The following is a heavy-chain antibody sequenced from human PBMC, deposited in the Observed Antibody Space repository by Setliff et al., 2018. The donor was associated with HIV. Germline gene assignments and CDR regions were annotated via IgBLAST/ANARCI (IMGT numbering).Heavy chain of an antibody. CDR3: ARARSSGSPDY. Sequence: PSETLSLTCGVSGYSISSGYYWGWIRQPPGKGLEWIGSIYHSGSTNYNPSLKSRVTISVDTSKNQFSLKLSSVTAADTAVYYCARARSSGSPDYWGQGTLVTVSS. J-gene: IGHJ4*02. V-gene: IGHV4-38-2*01. CDR2: IYHSGST. D-gene: IGHD3-22*01. CDR1: GYSISSGYY.